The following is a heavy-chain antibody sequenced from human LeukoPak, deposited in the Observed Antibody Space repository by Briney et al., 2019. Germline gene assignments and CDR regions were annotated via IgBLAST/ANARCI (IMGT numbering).Heavy chain of an antibody. J-gene: IGHJ3*02. CDR3: AKCRRMVDAFGI. CDR1: GYSISSGYY. D-gene: IGHD3-10*01. Sequence: PSETLSLTCTVSGYSISSGYYWGWIRQPPGKGLQWIGSIYHSGSTYYNPSLKSRITISVDTSKNQFSLKLSSVTAADTAVYYCAKCRRMVDAFGIWGQGTMVTVSS. CDR2: IYHSGST. V-gene: IGHV4-38-2*02.